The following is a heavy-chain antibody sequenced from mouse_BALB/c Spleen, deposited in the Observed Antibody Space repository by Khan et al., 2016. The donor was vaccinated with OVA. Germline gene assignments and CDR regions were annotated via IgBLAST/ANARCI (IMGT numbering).Heavy chain of an antibody. D-gene: IGHD2-14*01. CDR3: ARGYDFFAS. CDR1: GYSFTLYY. CDR2: VNPNNGDS. J-gene: IGHJ3*01. Sequence: VHVKQSGPDLVKPGASVRISCKASGYSFTLYYLTWVKQSHGESLEWIGRVNPNNGDSAYNQKFKDRATLTVDKSSNTAYMDFRSLTSEDSAVYYCARGYDFFASGGQGTLVTVSA. V-gene: IGHV1-26*01.